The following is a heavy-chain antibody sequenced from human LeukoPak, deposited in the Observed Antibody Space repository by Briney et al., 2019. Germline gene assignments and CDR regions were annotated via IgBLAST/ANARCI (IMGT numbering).Heavy chain of an antibody. V-gene: IGHV3-21*04. CDR1: GFTFSSYS. Sequence: PGGSLRLSCAASGFTFSSYSMNWVRQAPGKGLEWVSSISSSSSYIYYADSVKGRFTISRDNAKNTLYLQMNSRRAEDTAVYYCAKVHPAYVDTAMVDFDYWGQGTLVTVSS. D-gene: IGHD5-18*01. J-gene: IGHJ4*02. CDR2: ISSSSSYI. CDR3: AKVHPAYVDTAMVDFDY.